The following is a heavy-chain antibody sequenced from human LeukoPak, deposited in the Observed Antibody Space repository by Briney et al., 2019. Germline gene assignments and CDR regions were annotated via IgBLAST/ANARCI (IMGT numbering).Heavy chain of an antibody. V-gene: IGHV3-74*01. J-gene: IGHJ4*02. CDR2: MNQDGSDT. Sequence: GGSLTLSCAVSGFTLSSDWMHWVRQAQGKGLEWVSRMNQDGSDTSYADSVKGRFTISRDNAKNTVYLQMNSLRAEDSAVYYCATVFGYWGQGTLVTVSS. CDR3: ATVFGY. CDR1: GFTLSSDW.